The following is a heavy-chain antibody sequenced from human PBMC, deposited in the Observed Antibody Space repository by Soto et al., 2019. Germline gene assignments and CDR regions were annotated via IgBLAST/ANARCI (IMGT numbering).Heavy chain of an antibody. Sequence: QVKLVESGGGVVQPGRSLRLSCAAAGFTFDNYGMHWVRQAPGKGVVWVVVISCYGRNTYYEDSVKGRFTISRDNSKNTLYLHMTSLRAEDAAVYYCAKRAGSGSYPNVGSGGNFDYWGQGTLVPVSS. CDR2: ISCYGRNT. V-gene: IGHV3-30*18. J-gene: IGHJ4*02. CDR1: GFTFDNYG. D-gene: IGHD3-10*01. CDR3: AKRAGSGSYPNVGSGGNFDY.